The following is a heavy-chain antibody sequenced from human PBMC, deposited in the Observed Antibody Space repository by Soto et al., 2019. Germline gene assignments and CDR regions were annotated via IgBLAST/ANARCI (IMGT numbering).Heavy chain of an antibody. CDR1: GFTFSSYA. V-gene: IGHV3-30-3*01. D-gene: IGHD1-26*01. Sequence: QVQLVESGGGVVQPGRSLRLSCAASGFTFSSYAMHCVRQAPGKGLEWVAVISYDGSNKYYADSVKGRFTISRDNSKNTLYLQMNSLRAEDTAVYYCARALRGVNSVGDTGVGFDYWGQGTLVTVSS. CDR2: ISYDGSNK. CDR3: ARALRGVNSVGDTGVGFDY. J-gene: IGHJ4*02.